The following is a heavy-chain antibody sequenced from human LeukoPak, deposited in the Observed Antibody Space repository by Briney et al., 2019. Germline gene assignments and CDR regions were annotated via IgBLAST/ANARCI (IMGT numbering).Heavy chain of an antibody. Sequence: GASVKVSCKASGGTFSSYAISWVRQAPGQGLEWMGGIIPIFGTANYAQKFQGRATITTDESTSTAYMELSSLRSEDTAVYYCARSPLRFLEAIYYFDYWGQGTLVTVSS. D-gene: IGHD3-3*01. CDR2: IIPIFGTA. CDR1: GGTFSSYA. J-gene: IGHJ4*02. CDR3: ARSPLRFLEAIYYFDY. V-gene: IGHV1-69*05.